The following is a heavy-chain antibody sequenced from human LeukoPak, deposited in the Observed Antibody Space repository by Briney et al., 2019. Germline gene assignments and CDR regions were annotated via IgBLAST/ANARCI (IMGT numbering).Heavy chain of an antibody. J-gene: IGHJ4*02. CDR1: GYSISSGYY. CDR2: IYHSGST. CDR3: ARWDFGGAPIRHFDY. D-gene: IGHD3-16*01. V-gene: IGHV4-38-2*02. Sequence: SETLSLTCTVSGYSISSGYYWGWIRQPPGKGLEWIGSIYHSGSTYYNPSLKSRVTISVDTSKNQFSLKLSSVTAADTAVYYYARWDFGGAPIRHFDYWGQGTLVTVSS.